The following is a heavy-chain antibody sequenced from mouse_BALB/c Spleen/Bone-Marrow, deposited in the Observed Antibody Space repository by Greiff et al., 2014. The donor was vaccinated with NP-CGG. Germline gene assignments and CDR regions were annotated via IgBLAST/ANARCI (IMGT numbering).Heavy chain of an antibody. D-gene: IGHD2-4*01. V-gene: IGHV1-55*01. CDR2: IYPGSDST. Sequence: LQESGAELVKPGTSVKMSCKASGYTFTSYWMHWVKQRPGQGLEWIGDIYPGSDSTNYNEKFKSKATLTVDTSSSTAYMLLSSLTSEDSAVYYCARRDDYDDYYFAYWGQGTTLTVSS. J-gene: IGHJ2*01. CDR1: GYTFTSYW. CDR3: ARRDDYDDYYFAY.